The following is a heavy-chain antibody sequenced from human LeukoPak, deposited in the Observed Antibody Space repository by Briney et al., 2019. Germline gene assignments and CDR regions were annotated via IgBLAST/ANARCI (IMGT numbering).Heavy chain of an antibody. D-gene: IGHD4-17*01. CDR1: GGTFSSYA. Sequence: VASVKVSCKASGGTFSSYAISWVRQAPGQGLEWMGGIIPIFGTASYAQKFQGRVTMTRDTSTSTVYMELSSLRSEDTAVYYCARAVTTFGMDVWGQGTTVTVSS. J-gene: IGHJ6*02. CDR2: IIPIFGTA. V-gene: IGHV1-69*05. CDR3: ARAVTTFGMDV.